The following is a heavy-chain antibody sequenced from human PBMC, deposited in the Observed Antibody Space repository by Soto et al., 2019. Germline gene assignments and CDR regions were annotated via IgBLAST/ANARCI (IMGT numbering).Heavy chain of an antibody. CDR3: SRGAPTGTLAYFDY. J-gene: IGHJ4*02. D-gene: IGHD1-1*01. CDR2: ISGTSTYI. CDR1: GFTFSSYS. Sequence: EVQLVESGGGLVKPGGSLRLSCAASGFTFSSYSMSWVRQAPGKGLEWVSSISGTSTYIYYADSVRGRFTISRDNAKNAPYLQMNSLRAEDTAVYYCSRGAPTGTLAYFDYWGKGTLVTVS. V-gene: IGHV3-21*01.